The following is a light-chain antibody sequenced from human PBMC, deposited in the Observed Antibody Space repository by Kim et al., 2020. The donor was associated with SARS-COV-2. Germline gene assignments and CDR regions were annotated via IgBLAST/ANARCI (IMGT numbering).Light chain of an antibody. CDR1: SYNIGSGYD. CDR3: QSYDSSLSGSYV. J-gene: IGLJ1*01. V-gene: IGLV1-40*01. Sequence: VTIAGPGSSYNIGSGYDVHWYQQLPGTAPKLLIDGNSNRPSGVPDRFSGSKSGTSASLAITGLQAEDEADYYCQSYDSSLSGSYVFGTGTKVTVL. CDR2: GNS.